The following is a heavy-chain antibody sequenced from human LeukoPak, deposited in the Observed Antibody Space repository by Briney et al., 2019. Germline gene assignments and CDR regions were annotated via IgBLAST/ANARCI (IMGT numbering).Heavy chain of an antibody. Sequence: GASVNVSCKASGYTFTGYYMHWVRQAPGQGLEWMGWINPNSGGTNYAQKFQGRVTMTRDTSISTAYMELRSLRSDDTAVYYCASGGVGATSSNDYWGQGTLVTVSS. CDR3: ASGGVGATSSNDY. D-gene: IGHD1-26*01. CDR1: GYTFTGYY. CDR2: INPNSGGT. V-gene: IGHV1-2*02. J-gene: IGHJ4*02.